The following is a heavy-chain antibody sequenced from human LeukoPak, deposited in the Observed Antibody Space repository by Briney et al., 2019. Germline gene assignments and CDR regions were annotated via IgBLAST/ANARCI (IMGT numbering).Heavy chain of an antibody. J-gene: IGHJ6*02. Sequence: GASVKVSCKASGYTFTGYYMHWVRQAPGQGLEWMGWINPNSGGTNYAQKFQGRVTMTRDTSISTAYMELSSLRSEDTAVYYCARGGLPYYDFWSGYPYYYYYGMDVWGQGTTVTVSS. CDR1: GYTFTGYY. D-gene: IGHD3-3*01. V-gene: IGHV1-2*02. CDR3: ARGGLPYYDFWSGYPYYYYYGMDV. CDR2: INPNSGGT.